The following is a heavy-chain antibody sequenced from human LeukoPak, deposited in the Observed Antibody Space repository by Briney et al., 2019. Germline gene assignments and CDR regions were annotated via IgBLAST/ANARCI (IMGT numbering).Heavy chain of an antibody. CDR3: ASHIVVVTATLYNWFDP. D-gene: IGHD2-21*02. J-gene: IGHJ5*02. CDR1: GGSFSGYY. CDR2: INHSVST. V-gene: IGHV4-34*01. Sequence: SETLSLTCAVYGGSFSGYYWSWIRQPPGRGLEWSGEINHSVSTNYNPSLKSRVTISVDTSKNQFSLKLSSVTAADTAVYYCASHIVVVTATLYNWFDPRGQGTLVTVSS.